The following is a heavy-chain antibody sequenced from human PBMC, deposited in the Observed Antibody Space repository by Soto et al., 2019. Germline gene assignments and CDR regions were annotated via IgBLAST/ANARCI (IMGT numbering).Heavy chain of an antibody. CDR1: GFTFSSYG. Sequence: GGSLRLSCAASGFTFSSYGMHWVRQAPGKGLEWVAVISYDGSNKYYADSVEGRFTISRDNSKNTLYLQMNSLRAEDTAVYYCAKVLWDGYNSFDYWGQGTLVTVSS. CDR2: ISYDGSNK. CDR3: AKVLWDGYNSFDY. J-gene: IGHJ4*02. V-gene: IGHV3-30*18. D-gene: IGHD5-12*01.